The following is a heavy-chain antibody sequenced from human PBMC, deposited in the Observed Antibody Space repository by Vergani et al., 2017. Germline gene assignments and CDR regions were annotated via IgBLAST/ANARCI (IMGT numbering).Heavy chain of an antibody. CDR3: ARADYGWDAFDI. Sequence: EVQLVESGGGLVQPGGSLRLSCAASGFTVSSNYMSWVRLAPGKGLEWVSVIYSGGSKYYADSVKGRFTISRDNSKNTLYLQMNSLRAEDTAVYYCARADYGWDAFDIWGQGTMVTVSS. V-gene: IGHV3-66*02. J-gene: IGHJ3*02. D-gene: IGHD3-16*01. CDR2: IYSGGSK. CDR1: GFTVSSNY.